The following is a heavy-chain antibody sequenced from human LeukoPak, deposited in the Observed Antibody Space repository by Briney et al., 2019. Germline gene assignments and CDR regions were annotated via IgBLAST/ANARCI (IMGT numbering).Heavy chain of an antibody. J-gene: IGHJ4*02. CDR1: GFTFGDYA. CDR2: IRSKAYGGTT. D-gene: IGHD3-16*02. V-gene: IGHV3-49*03. Sequence: PSGGSLRLSCTASGFTFGDYAMSWFRQAPGKGLEWVGFIRSKAYGGTTEYAASVKGRFTISRDDSKSIAYLQMNSLKTEDTAVYYCTRDTYDYVWGSYRHFDYWGQGTLVTVSS. CDR3: TRDTYDYVWGSYRHFDY.